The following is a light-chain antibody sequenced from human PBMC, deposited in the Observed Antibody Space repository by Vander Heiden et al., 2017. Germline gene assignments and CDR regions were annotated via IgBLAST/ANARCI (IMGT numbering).Light chain of an antibody. CDR1: QSISSW. Sequence: DIPMTQSPSTLSASVGDRVTITCRASQSISSWLAWYQQKPGKAPKLLIYKASSLESGVPSRFSGSGSGTEFTLTISRLQPDDFATYYCQQYNSYSETFGQGTKVEIK. CDR3: QQYNSYSET. J-gene: IGKJ1*01. CDR2: KAS. V-gene: IGKV1-5*03.